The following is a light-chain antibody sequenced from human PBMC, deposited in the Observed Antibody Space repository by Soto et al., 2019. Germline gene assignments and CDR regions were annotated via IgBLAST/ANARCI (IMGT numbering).Light chain of an antibody. CDR2: GAS. Sequence: VMTQSPPTLSVSPGERATLSCRASQNLRSSLAWYQQKPGQTPRLLVYGASNRATGIPDRFSGSGSGTDFTLTISRLEPEDFAVYYCQQHGSSPITFGQGTRLEI. CDR1: QNLRSS. CDR3: QQHGSSPIT. J-gene: IGKJ5*01. V-gene: IGKV3-20*01.